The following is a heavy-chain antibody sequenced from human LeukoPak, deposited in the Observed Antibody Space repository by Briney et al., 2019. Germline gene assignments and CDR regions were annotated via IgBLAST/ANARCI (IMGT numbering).Heavy chain of an antibody. CDR3: ARLRRREYYFDY. CDR2: IYYSGST. Sequence: SETLSLTCTVSGGSISSYYWSWIRQPPGKGLEWIGYIYYSGSTNYNPSLNSRVTISVDTSKNQFSLKLSSVTAADTAVYYCARLRRREYYFDYWGQGTLVTVSS. D-gene: IGHD3-10*01. CDR1: GGSISSYY. V-gene: IGHV4-59*01. J-gene: IGHJ4*02.